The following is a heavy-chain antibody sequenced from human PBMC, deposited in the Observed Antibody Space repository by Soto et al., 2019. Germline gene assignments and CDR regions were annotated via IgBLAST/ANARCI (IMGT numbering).Heavy chain of an antibody. Sequence: EVQLVESGGGLVQPGGSLRLSCVASGFSFSSYWMNWVRQAPGKGLEWVANIKQDRSEEYYVDSVMGRFIISRDNAHNSLYLQMHRLKAEDTAVYYCARASAPTMVRGHYYYYGMDVWGQGTPVTVSS. CDR2: IKQDRSEE. V-gene: IGHV3-7*01. D-gene: IGHD3-10*01. CDR3: ARASAPTMVRGHYYYYGMDV. CDR1: GFSFSSYW. J-gene: IGHJ6*02.